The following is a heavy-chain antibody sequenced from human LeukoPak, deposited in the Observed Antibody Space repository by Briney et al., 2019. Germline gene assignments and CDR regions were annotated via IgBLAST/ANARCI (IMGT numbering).Heavy chain of an antibody. CDR3: AKHRQKVGGAIDT. CDR1: GFTFSSYS. J-gene: IGHJ3*02. CDR2: IRSSSSYI. V-gene: IGHV3-21*01. Sequence: GGSLRLSCAASGFTFSSYSMNWVRQAPGKGLEWVSSIRSSSSYIYYADSVKGRFTIPRDKAKNSLYMQMNRLRAKDRAVYYCAKHRQKVGGAIDTCGERAMGSVSS. D-gene: IGHD3-16*01.